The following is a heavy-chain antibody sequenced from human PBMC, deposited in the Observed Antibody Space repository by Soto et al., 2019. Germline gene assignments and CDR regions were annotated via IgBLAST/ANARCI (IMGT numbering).Heavy chain of an antibody. CDR3: TRVSLGRSRSSDS. CDR1: GFTFSDHY. V-gene: IGHV3-72*01. J-gene: IGHJ4*02. CDR2: IKNKANSYTT. Sequence: EVQLVESGGGLVQPEGSLRLSCAASGFTFSDHYMDWVRQAPGKGLEWVGRIKNKANSYTTDYAAPVKGRFIISRDDSQNSVFLKMNRLKTDDTDVYYCTRVSLGRSRSSDSWGQGILVTVSS. D-gene: IGHD6-19*01.